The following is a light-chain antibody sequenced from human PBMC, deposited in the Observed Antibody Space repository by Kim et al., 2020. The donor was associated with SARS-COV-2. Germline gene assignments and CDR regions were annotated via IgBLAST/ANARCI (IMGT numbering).Light chain of an antibody. CDR1: QSVSSN. CDR2: GAS. J-gene: IGKJ2*01. CDR3: QQYNNWPPKYT. Sequence: EIVMTQSPATLSVSPGERATLSCRASQSVSSNLAWHQQKPGQAPRLLIYGASTRATGIPARFSGSGSGTEFTLTISSLQSEDFAVYYCQQYNNWPPKYTFGQGTKLEI. V-gene: IGKV3-15*01.